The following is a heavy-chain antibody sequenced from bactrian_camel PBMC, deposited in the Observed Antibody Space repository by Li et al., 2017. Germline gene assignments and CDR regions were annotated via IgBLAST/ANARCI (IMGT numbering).Heavy chain of an antibody. CDR3: AAARESGHCYSLIEDEYYY. CDR2: LYSGSGNP. Sequence: QLVESGGGSVQAGGSLRLSCAASEGTISSDCVGWFRQAPGKGREGVAALYSGSGNPYYADSVKGRFTISQDNAKSTAYLHMNSLKPEDSGMYYCAAARESGHCYSLIEDEYYYWGQGTQVTVSS. V-gene: IGHV3S25*01. D-gene: IGHD2*01. J-gene: IGHJ4*01. CDR1: EGTISSDC.